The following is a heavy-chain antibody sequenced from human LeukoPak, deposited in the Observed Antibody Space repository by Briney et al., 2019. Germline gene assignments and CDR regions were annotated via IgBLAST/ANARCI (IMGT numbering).Heavy chain of an antibody. CDR2: ISAYNGNT. D-gene: IGHD1-26*01. Sequence: ASVKVSCKASGYTFTSYGISWVRQAPGQGLEWMGWISAYNGNTNYAQKLQGRVTMTTDTSTSTAYMELRSLRSDDTAVYYCARFGAGAKSDFWFDPWGQGTLVTVSS. V-gene: IGHV1-18*01. J-gene: IGHJ5*02. CDR3: ARFGAGAKSDFWFDP. CDR1: GYTFTSYG.